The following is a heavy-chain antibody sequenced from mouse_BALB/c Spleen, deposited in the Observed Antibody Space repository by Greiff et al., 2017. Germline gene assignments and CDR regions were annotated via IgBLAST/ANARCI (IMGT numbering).Heavy chain of an antibody. D-gene: IGHD2-14*01. J-gene: IGHJ2*01. CDR3: ARGGVPYFDY. V-gene: IGHV1S126*01. Sequence: VKLMESGPQLVRPGASVKISCKASGYSFTSYWMHWVKQRPGQGLEWIGMIDPSDSETRLNQKFKDKATLTVDKSSSTAYMQLSSPTSEDSAVYYCARGGVPYFDYWGQGTTLTVSS. CDR1: GYSFTSYW. CDR2: IDPSDSET.